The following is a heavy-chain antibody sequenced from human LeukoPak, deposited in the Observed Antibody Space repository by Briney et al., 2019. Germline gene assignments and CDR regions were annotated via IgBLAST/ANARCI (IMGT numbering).Heavy chain of an antibody. Sequence: SVKVSCKASGGTFSSYAINWVRQAPGQGLEWMGGIIPIFGKTNNAQKLQGRVTITTDESTSTAYMELSSLRSEDTAVYYCARDPEYYDFWSGRHNAFDIWGQGTMVTVSS. CDR2: IIPIFGKT. CDR3: ARDPEYYDFWSGRHNAFDI. CDR1: GGTFSSYA. J-gene: IGHJ3*02. D-gene: IGHD3-3*01. V-gene: IGHV1-69*05.